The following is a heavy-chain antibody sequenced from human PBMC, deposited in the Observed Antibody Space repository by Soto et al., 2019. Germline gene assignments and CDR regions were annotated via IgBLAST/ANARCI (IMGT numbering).Heavy chain of an antibody. Sequence: ASVKVSCKASGYTFTSYGISWVRQAPGQGLEWMGWISAYNGNTNYAQKLQGRVTMTTDTSTSTAYMELRSLRSDDTAVYYCARALLDYVWGSYSSRAFDIWGQGTMVTVSS. V-gene: IGHV1-18*01. D-gene: IGHD3-16*02. CDR2: ISAYNGNT. CDR3: ARALLDYVWGSYSSRAFDI. CDR1: GYTFTSYG. J-gene: IGHJ3*02.